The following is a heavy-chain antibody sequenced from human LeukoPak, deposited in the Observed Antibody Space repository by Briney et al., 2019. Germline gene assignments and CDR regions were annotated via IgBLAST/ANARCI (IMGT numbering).Heavy chain of an antibody. D-gene: IGHD6-13*01. CDR3: ARSRTPSSWHDY. CDR2: IYYSGGT. CDR1: GGSISSYY. J-gene: IGHJ4*02. V-gene: IGHV4-59*08. Sequence: PSETLSLTCTVSGGSISSYYWSWIRQPPGKGLEWIGYIYYSGGTNFNPSLRSRVTISVDTSENQFSLNLRSVTAADTAVYYCARSRTPSSWHDYWGQGTLVTVSS.